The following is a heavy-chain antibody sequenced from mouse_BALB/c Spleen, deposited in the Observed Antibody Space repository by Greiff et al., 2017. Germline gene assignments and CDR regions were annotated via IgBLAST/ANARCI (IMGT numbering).Heavy chain of an antibody. V-gene: IGHV1-15*01. CDR2: IDPETGGT. Sequence: QVQLKQSGAELVRPGASVTLSCKASGYTFTDYEMHWVKQTPVHGLEWIGAIDPETGGTAYNQKFKGKATLTADKSSSTAYMELRSLTSEDSAVYYCTRGDYGNYFYWYFDVWGAGTTVTVSS. J-gene: IGHJ1*01. CDR3: TRGDYGNYFYWYFDV. CDR1: GYTFTDYE. D-gene: IGHD2-1*01.